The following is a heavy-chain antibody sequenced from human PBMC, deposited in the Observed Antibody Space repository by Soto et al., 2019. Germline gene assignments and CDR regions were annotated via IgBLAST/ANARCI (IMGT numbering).Heavy chain of an antibody. CDR1: GYSFTSYW. D-gene: IGHD3-22*01. Sequence: PGETLKLSCKGSGYSFTSYWIGWVRQMPGKGLEWMGRIDPSDSYTSYSPSFQGHVTISADKSISTAYLQWSSLKASDTAMYYCARGGYYDSSGYYSLDYWGQGTLVTVSS. CDR2: IDPSDSYT. CDR3: ARGGYYDSSGYYSLDY. J-gene: IGHJ4*02. V-gene: IGHV5-10-1*01.